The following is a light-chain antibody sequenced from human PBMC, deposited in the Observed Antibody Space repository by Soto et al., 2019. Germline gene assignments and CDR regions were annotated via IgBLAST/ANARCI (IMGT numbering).Light chain of an antibody. CDR2: EAT. V-gene: IGLV2-23*02. CDR1: SSDIGAYNL. J-gene: IGLJ2*01. Sequence: QSVLTQPASVSGSPGQSITISCTGTSSDIGAYNLVSWYQQHPGKAPKLIIYEATKRPSGISNRFSGSKSGNTASLTISGLQAVDEAAYHCCSYAGSYAFVVFGGGTKLTVL. CDR3: CSYAGSYAFVV.